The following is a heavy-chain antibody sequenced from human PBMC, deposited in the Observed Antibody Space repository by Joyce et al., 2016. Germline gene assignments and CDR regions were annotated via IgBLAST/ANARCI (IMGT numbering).Heavy chain of an antibody. CDR2: IFPGDSDT. CDR1: GYSFPTFW. J-gene: IGHJ4*02. D-gene: IGHD3/OR15-3a*01. V-gene: IGHV5-51*01. CDR3: ARGPIGTVGKYFDL. Sequence: EVQLVQSGAAMKKPGESLKISCKGYGYSFPTFWTGWVRQMPGKGLEWMGIIFPGDSDTRYSPSFEGQVPIAADKSADAAYLQWSSLKASDTAMYYCARGPIGTVGKYFDLWGQGTQVTVSS.